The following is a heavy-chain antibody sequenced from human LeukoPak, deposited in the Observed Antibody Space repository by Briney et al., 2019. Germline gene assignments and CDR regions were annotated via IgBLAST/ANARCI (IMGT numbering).Heavy chain of an antibody. CDR1: GGSISSSSYY. CDR3: ARRLGYCSSTSCYSNWFDP. J-gene: IGHJ5*02. D-gene: IGHD2-2*01. Sequence: LETLSLTCTVSGGSISSSSYYWGWIRQPPGKGLEWIGSIYYSGSTYYNPSLKSRVTISVDTSKNQFSLKLSSVTAADTAVYYCARRLGYCSSTSCYSNWFDPWGQGTLVTVSS. V-gene: IGHV4-39*01. CDR2: IYYSGST.